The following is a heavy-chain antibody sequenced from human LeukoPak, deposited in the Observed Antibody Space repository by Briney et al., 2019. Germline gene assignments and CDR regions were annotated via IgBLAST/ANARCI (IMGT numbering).Heavy chain of an antibody. CDR3: AKEPGFTAVGTYFDY. CDR2: IRYDGSNN. J-gene: IGHJ4*02. V-gene: IGHV3-30*02. Sequence: GGSLRLSCAASRFTFSSYGMHWVRQAPGKGLEWAAFIRYDGSNNYYADSVKGRFTISRDNSKNTLYLQMNSLRAEDTAVYYCAKEPGFTAVGTYFDYWGQGTLVTVSS. D-gene: IGHD5-18*01. CDR1: RFTFSSYG.